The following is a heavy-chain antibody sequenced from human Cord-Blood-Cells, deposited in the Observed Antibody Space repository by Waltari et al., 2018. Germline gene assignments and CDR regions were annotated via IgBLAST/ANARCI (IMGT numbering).Heavy chain of an antibody. CDR3: ARREGLKGATDY. J-gene: IGHJ4*02. Sequence: QLQLQESGPGLVKPSETLSLTCTVSGGSISSSRYYWGWTRQPPGKGLEWIGSIYYSGSTYYNPSLKSRVTISVDTSKNQFSLKLSSVTAADTAVYYCARREGLKGATDYWGQGTLVTVSS. D-gene: IGHD1-26*01. CDR2: IYYSGST. V-gene: IGHV4-39*01. CDR1: GGSISSSRYY.